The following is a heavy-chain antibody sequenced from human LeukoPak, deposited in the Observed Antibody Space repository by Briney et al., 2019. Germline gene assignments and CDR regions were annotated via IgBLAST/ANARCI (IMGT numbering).Heavy chain of an antibody. Sequence: PSETLSLTCTVSGGSISSYFWSWIRQPPGKGLEWIGSIYHSGSTYYNPSLKSRVTISVDTSKNQFSLKLSSVTAADTAVYYCARERYFDWPNTPYYFDYWGQGTLVTVSS. V-gene: IGHV4-38-2*02. J-gene: IGHJ4*02. CDR3: ARERYFDWPNTPYYFDY. CDR2: IYHSGST. D-gene: IGHD3-9*01. CDR1: GGSISSYF.